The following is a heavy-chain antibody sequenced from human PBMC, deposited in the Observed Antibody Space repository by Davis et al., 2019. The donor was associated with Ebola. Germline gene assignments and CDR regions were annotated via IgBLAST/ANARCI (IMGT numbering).Heavy chain of an antibody. Sequence: GSLRLSCTVSGGSISSSSYYWGWIRQPPGKGLEWIGSIYYSGSTYYNPSLKSRVTISVDTSKNQFSLKLSSVTAADTAVYYCARGFWSGYPHDYWGQGTLVTVSS. D-gene: IGHD3-3*01. CDR2: IYYSGST. J-gene: IGHJ4*02. V-gene: IGHV4-39*01. CDR1: GGSISSSSYY. CDR3: ARGFWSGYPHDY.